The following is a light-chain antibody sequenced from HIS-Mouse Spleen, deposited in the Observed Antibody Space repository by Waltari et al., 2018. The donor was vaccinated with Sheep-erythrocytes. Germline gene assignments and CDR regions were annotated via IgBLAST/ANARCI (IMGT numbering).Light chain of an antibody. CDR1: SRDVGSYTL. CDR2: EGS. CDR3: CSYAGSSTPWV. J-gene: IGLJ3*02. V-gene: IGLV2-23*01. Sequence: QSALTQPASVSGSPGPSITLPCTGTSRDVGSYTLVSLYQQHPGKAPKLMIYEGSKRPSGVSNRFSGSKSGNTASLTISGLQAEDEADYYCCSYAGSSTPWVFGGGTKLTVL.